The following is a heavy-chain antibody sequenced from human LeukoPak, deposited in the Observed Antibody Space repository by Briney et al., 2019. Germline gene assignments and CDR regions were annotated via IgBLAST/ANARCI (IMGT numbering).Heavy chain of an antibody. CDR1: GGSVSSDSYF. D-gene: IGHD6-13*01. J-gene: IGHJ4*02. Sequence: SETLSLTCTVSGGSVSSDSYFWTWIRQPPGKGLEWIGYIYYSGSTNYNPSLKSRVTISLDTSKSQISLKLSSVTAADTAVYYCARHGAGAGFPFDYWGQGTQVTVSS. V-gene: IGHV4-61*01. CDR2: IYYSGST. CDR3: ARHGAGAGFPFDY.